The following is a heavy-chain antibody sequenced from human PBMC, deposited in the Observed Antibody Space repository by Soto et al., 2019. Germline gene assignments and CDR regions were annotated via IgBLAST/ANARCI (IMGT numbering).Heavy chain of an antibody. CDR3: ARVPDR. V-gene: IGHV4-30-2*06. J-gene: IGHJ5*02. CDR2: IYHSGST. Sequence: SETLSLTCAVSGGSISSGGYSWSWIRQSPGKGLEWIGYIYHSGSTYYNPSLKSRATISVDRSKNQFSLKLSSVTAADTAVYYCARVPDRWGQGTLVTVSS. D-gene: IGHD2-2*01. CDR1: GGSISSGGYS.